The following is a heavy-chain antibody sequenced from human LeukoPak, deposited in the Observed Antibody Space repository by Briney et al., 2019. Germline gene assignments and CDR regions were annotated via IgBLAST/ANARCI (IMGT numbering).Heavy chain of an antibody. V-gene: IGHV4-39*01. CDR3: ARIYSSSWYFSLRLHYYYYYMDV. J-gene: IGHJ6*03. CDR2: IYYSGST. CDR1: GGSFSGYY. Sequence: SETLSLACAVYGGSFSGYYWGWIRQPPGKGLEWIGSIYYSGSTYYNPSLKSRVTISVDTSKNQFSLKLSSVTAADTAVYYCARIYSSSWYFSLRLHYYYYYMDVWGKGTTVTVSS. D-gene: IGHD6-13*01.